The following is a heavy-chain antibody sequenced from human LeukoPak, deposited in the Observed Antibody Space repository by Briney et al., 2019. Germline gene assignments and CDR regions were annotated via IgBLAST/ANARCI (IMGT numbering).Heavy chain of an antibody. CDR1: GFTFSGFA. CDR3: AKDYAVGSIDY. V-gene: IGHV3-23*01. D-gene: IGHD3-16*01. J-gene: IGHJ4*02. CDR2: ISRSGEST. Sequence: GGALRLSCAASGFTFSGFAMSWIRQAPGKGLEWVSSISRSGESTFYADSVRGRFAISRDNSKNTVSLQMESLRAEDTALYYCAKDYAVGSIDYWGQGTLVTVSS.